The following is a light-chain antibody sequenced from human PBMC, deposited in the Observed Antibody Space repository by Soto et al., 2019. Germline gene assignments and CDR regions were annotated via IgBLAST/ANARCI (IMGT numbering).Light chain of an antibody. Sequence: DIQLTQSPSSLSASVGDRVTVTCRASQGIITYLNWYQQKPGKAPNLLIYSSSTLQTGVPSRFSGSGSGTDFTLTINSLQPEDFATYSCQQSYSTPITFGQGTRLEIK. CDR2: SSS. V-gene: IGKV1-39*01. CDR3: QQSYSTPIT. CDR1: QGIITY. J-gene: IGKJ5*01.